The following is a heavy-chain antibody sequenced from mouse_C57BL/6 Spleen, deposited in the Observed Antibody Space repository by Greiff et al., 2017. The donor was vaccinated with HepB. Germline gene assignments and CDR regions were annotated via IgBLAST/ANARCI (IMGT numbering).Heavy chain of an antibody. CDR2: IDPNSGGT. Sequence: VQLQQSGAELVKPGASAKLSCKASGYTFTSYWMHWVKQRPGRGLEWIGRIDPNSGGTKYNEKFKSKATLTVDKPSSTAYMQLSSLTSEDSAVYYCATYSNYEIAYWGQGTLVTVSA. J-gene: IGHJ3*01. CDR3: ATYSNYEIAY. CDR1: GYTFTSYW. V-gene: IGHV1-72*01. D-gene: IGHD2-5*01.